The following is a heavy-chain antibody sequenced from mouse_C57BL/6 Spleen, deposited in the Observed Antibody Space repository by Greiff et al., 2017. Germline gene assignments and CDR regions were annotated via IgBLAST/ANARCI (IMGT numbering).Heavy chain of an antibody. CDR2: ISSGGSYT. Sequence: EVQGVESGGDLVKPGGSLKLSCAASGFTFSSYGMSWVRQTPDKRLEWVATISSGGSYTYYPDSVKGRFTISRDNAKNTLYLQMSSLKAEDTAMYYCATFPDYYAMDYWGQGTSVTVSS. CDR3: ATFPDYYAMDY. J-gene: IGHJ4*01. CDR1: GFTFSSYG. V-gene: IGHV5-6*01.